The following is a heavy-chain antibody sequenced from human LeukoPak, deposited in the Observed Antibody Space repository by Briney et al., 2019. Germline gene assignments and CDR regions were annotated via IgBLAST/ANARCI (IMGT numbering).Heavy chain of an antibody. CDR2: ISSSSSYI. V-gene: IGHV3-21*01. Sequence: GGSLRLSCAASGFTFSSYSMNWVRQAPGKGLEGVSSISSSSSYIYYADSVKGRFTTSRDNAKNSLYLQMNSLSADDTAVYYCASIELGSSYPPRPYYGMDVWGQGTTVTVSS. CDR1: GFTFSSYS. D-gene: IGHD2-8*01. J-gene: IGHJ6*02. CDR3: ASIELGSSYPPRPYYGMDV.